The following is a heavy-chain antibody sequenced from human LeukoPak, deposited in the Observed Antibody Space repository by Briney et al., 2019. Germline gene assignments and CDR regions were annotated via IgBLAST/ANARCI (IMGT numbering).Heavy chain of an antibody. V-gene: IGHV3-23*01. CDR1: GFTFSSYA. D-gene: IGHD1-26*01. CDR3: AKDLPWRATTTTWVFDY. CDR2: ISGSGGST. Sequence: PGGSLRLSCAASGFTFSSYAMSWVRQAPGKGLEWVSAISGSGGSTYYADSVKGRFTISRDNSKNTLYLQMNSLRAEDTAVYYCAKDLPWRATTTTWVFDYWGQGTLVTVSS. J-gene: IGHJ4*02.